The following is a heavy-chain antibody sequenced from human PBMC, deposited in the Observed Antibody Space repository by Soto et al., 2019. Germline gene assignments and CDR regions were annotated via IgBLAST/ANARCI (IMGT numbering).Heavy chain of an antibody. CDR3: ARLGYDFWSGYPSRNYYYYYMDV. V-gene: IGHV4-59*08. CDR1: GGSISSYY. J-gene: IGHJ6*03. Sequence: SETLSLTCAVSGGSISSYYWSWIRQPPGKGLEWIGYIYYSGSTNYNPSLKSRVTISVDTSKNQFSPKLSSVTAADTAVYYCARLGYDFWSGYPSRNYYYYYMDVWGKGTTVTVSS. D-gene: IGHD3-3*01. CDR2: IYYSGST.